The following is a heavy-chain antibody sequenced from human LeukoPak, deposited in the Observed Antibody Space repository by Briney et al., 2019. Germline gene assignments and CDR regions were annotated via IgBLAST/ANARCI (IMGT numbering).Heavy chain of an antibody. CDR3: VRSSSNFDY. J-gene: IGHJ4*02. CDR2: IRYDGSNK. CDR1: GLIFSSYG. Sequence: GGSLRLSCAASGLIFSSYGMHWVRQAPGKGLEWVALIRYDGSNKYYADSVKGRFTISRDNFKNTLYLQMNSLRAEDTAVYYCVRSSSNFDYWGQGTLVTVSS. V-gene: IGHV3-30*02. D-gene: IGHD6-19*01.